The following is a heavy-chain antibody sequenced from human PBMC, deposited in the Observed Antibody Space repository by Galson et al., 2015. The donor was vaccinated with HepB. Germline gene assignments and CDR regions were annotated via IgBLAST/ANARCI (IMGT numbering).Heavy chain of an antibody. CDR3: ARDAGYDSSGYFPYY. D-gene: IGHD3-22*01. V-gene: IGHV3-30-3*01. Sequence: SLRLSCAASGFTFSAHAMHWVRQAPGKGLDWVAVVSYDGSSKFYADSVKGRFTISRDNSKNTLYLQMNSLRVEDTAVYHCARDAGYDSSGYFPYYWGQGTLVTVSS. CDR2: VSYDGSSK. J-gene: IGHJ4*02. CDR1: GFTFSAHA.